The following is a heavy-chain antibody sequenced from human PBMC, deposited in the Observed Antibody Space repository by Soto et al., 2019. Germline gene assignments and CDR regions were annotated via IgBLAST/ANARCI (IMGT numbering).Heavy chain of an antibody. CDR2: ISGGGGNT. J-gene: IGHJ3*01. CDR1: GFTFGNYG. V-gene: IGHV3-23*01. CDR3: EKGFIGVVTVLRPDEAFDV. D-gene: IGHD2-21*02. Sequence: DVNLLESGGGLVHPGGSLRLSCATSGFTFGNYGINWVRQAPGKGLEWVAGISGGGGNTYYADSVKGRFTISRDPLKKTVFLEMKSLTAEDTAVYYCEKGFIGVVTVLRPDEAFDVWGQGTLVSVSS.